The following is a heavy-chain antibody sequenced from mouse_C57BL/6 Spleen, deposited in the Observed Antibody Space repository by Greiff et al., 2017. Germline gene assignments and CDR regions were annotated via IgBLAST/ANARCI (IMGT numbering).Heavy chain of an antibody. J-gene: IGHJ2*01. V-gene: IGHV2-2*01. Sequence: VKLLESGPGLVQPSQSLSITCTVSGFSLTSYGVHWVRQSPGKGLEWLGVIWSGGSTDYNAAFISRLSISKDNSKSQVFFKMNSMQADDTAIYYCARRDDYDEEGFDDWGQGTTLTVSS. CDR3: ARRDDYDEEGFDD. D-gene: IGHD2-4*01. CDR1: GFSLTSYG. CDR2: IWSGGST.